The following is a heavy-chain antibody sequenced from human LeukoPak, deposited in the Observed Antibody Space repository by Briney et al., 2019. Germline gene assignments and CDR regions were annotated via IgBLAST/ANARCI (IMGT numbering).Heavy chain of an antibody. J-gene: IGHJ4*02. V-gene: IGHV1-8*01. CDR2: MNPNSGNT. Sequence: ASVKVSCKASGYTFTSYDINWVRQAPGQGLEWMGWMNPNSGNTGYAQKFQGRVTMTRNTSISTAYMELSSLRSEDTAVYYCARDVGATLDFDYWGQGTLVTVSS. CDR3: ARDVGATLDFDY. D-gene: IGHD1-26*01. CDR1: GYTFTSYD.